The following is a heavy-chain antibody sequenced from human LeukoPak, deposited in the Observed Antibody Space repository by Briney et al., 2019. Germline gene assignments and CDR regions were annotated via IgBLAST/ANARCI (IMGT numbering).Heavy chain of an antibody. J-gene: IGHJ4*02. Sequence: ASVKVSCKASGYTFTKYGLSWVRQAPGQGLEWMGWISPYNGNTDYAQKFQGRVIMTTETSTTTVYMELRSLRSDDTAVYYCARGAPYYDILTGYPNFDCWGQGTLVTVSS. CDR3: ARGAPYYDILTGYPNFDC. D-gene: IGHD3-9*01. CDR1: GYTFTKYG. V-gene: IGHV1-18*01. CDR2: ISPYNGNT.